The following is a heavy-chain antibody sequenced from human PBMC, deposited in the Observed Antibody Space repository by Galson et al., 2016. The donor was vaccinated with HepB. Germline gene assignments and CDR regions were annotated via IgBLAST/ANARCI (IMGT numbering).Heavy chain of an antibody. V-gene: IGHV4-30-2*01. D-gene: IGHD2-21*01. CDR3: ARVAPVALPSHFDF. J-gene: IGHJ4*02. Sequence: TPSLTCAVSGGSINRSGYSWSWIRQPPGKGLEWIGYIYHSGSTNYTPSLKSRVTISVDNSKNQFSLKLNSVTAADTAVYYCARVAPVALPSHFDFWGQGTLVTVSS. CDR2: IYHSGST. CDR1: GGSINRSGYS.